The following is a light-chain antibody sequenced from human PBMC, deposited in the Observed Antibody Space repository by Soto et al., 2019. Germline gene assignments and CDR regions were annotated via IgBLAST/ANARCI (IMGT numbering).Light chain of an antibody. J-gene: IGKJ5*01. CDR1: QSVSSH. CDR3: QQRSIWIT. CDR2: DAS. V-gene: IGKV3-11*01. Sequence: EIVFTQSPATLSLSPGERATLSRRASQSVSSHLVWYQQRPGQAPRLLIYDASNRATGIPARFSGSGSGTDFTLTISSLEPEDFAVYYCQQRSIWITFGQGTRLE.